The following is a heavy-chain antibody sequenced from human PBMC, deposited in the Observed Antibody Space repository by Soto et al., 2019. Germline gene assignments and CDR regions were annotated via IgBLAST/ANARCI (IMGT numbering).Heavy chain of an antibody. CDR2: ISYDGSNK. CDR3: AKVGSSSWYWFDP. Sequence: PGGSLRLSCAASGFTFSSYGMHWVRQAPGKGLEWVAVISYDGSNKYYADSVKGRFTISRDNSKNTLYLQMNSLRAEDTAVYYCAKVGSSSWYWFDPWGQGTLVTVSS. CDR1: GFTFSSYG. V-gene: IGHV3-30*18. D-gene: IGHD6-13*01. J-gene: IGHJ5*02.